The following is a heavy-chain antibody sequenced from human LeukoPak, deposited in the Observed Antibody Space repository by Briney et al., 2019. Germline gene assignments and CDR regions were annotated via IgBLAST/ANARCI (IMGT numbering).Heavy chain of an antibody. CDR1: GYTFSRYG. Sequence: PGGSLRLSCAASGYTFSRYGMIWVRQAQGQGLEWVASISDRGGSTYYADSAKDRFTISRDNSKNTLYLQMNSLRAEDTAVYYCAKDRWGSADFWDHWGQGTRVTVSS. CDR2: ISDRGGST. V-gene: IGHV3-23*01. D-gene: IGHD7-27*01. J-gene: IGHJ4*02. CDR3: AKDRWGSADFWDH.